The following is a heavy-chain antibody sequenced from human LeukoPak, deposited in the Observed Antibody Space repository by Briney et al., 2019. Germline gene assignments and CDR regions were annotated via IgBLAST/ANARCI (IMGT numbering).Heavy chain of an antibody. CDR2: KYYDGNSGNT. V-gene: IGHV4-59*12. CDR3: AREGLNMVRGVIPKEAWGWFDP. Sequence: SETLSLTCTVSGGSMSYYYWTWIRQTPGKGLEWIGYKYYDGNSGNTNYNPSLESRVTISVDTSKNQFSLKLSSVTAADTAVYYCAREGLNMVRGVIPKEAWGWFDPWGQGTLVTVSS. CDR1: GGSMSYYY. J-gene: IGHJ5*02. D-gene: IGHD3-10*01.